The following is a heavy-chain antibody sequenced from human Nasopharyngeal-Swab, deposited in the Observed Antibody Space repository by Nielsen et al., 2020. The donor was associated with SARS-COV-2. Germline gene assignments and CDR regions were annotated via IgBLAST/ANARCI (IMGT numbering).Heavy chain of an antibody. CDR3: ARWRIAAAGNNWFDP. Sequence: WIREPPGKGLEWIGSICYSGSTYYNPSLKSRVTIYVDTSKNQFSLKLRSVTAADTAVYYCARWRIAAAGNNWFDPWGQGTLVTVSS. J-gene: IGHJ5*02. V-gene: IGHV4-39*01. D-gene: IGHD6-13*01. CDR2: ICYSGST.